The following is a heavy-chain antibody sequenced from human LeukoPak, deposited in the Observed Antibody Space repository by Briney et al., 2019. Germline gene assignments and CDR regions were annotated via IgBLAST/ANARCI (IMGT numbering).Heavy chain of an antibody. Sequence: LGGSLRLSCAASEFDFTSHAMSWVRQAPGKGLEWVSAISGSGGSTYYADSVKGRFTISGDNSKNTLYLQMNSLRAEDTAVYYCAKCFSTFGVVLYYYYSGMDVWGQGTTVTVSS. CDR1: EFDFTSHA. D-gene: IGHD3-3*01. CDR2: ISGSGGST. CDR3: AKCFSTFGVVLYYYYSGMDV. V-gene: IGHV3-23*01. J-gene: IGHJ6*02.